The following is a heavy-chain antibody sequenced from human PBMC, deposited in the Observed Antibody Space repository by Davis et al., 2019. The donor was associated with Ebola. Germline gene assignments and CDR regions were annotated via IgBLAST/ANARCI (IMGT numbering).Heavy chain of an antibody. J-gene: IGHJ6*02. D-gene: IGHD6-13*01. V-gene: IGHV3-48*03. Sequence: PGGSLRLSCAASGFTFSSYEMNWVRQAPGKGLEWVSYISSSGSTIYYADSVKGRFTISRDNSKNTLYLQMNSLRAEDTAVYYCARVSAYSSPVRGYYYGMDVWGQGTTVTVSS. CDR1: GFTFSSYE. CDR2: ISSSGSTI. CDR3: ARVSAYSSPVRGYYYGMDV.